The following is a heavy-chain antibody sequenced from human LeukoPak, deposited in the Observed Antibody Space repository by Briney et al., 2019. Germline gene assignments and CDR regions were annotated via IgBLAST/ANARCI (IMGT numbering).Heavy chain of an antibody. CDR3: AKESSSLRYFDWLGTSDAFDI. J-gene: IGHJ3*02. V-gene: IGHV3-23*01. D-gene: IGHD3-9*01. CDR2: ITGSGDRT. Sequence: GGSLRLSCAAFGFSFSNYGMNWVRQAPGKGLEWVSGITGSGDRTYYADSVKGRFTISRDNSKNTLYLQMNSLRAEDTAVYYCAKESSSLRYFDWLGTSDAFDIWGQGTMVTVSS. CDR1: GFSFSNYG.